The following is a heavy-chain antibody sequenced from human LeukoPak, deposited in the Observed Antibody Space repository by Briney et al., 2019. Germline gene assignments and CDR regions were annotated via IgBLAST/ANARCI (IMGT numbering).Heavy chain of an antibody. D-gene: IGHD5-12*01. CDR1: GYTLTELS. J-gene: IGHJ4*02. V-gene: IGHV1-24*01. CDR3: ATGVIVATIIDY. Sequence: ASVKVSCKVSGYTLTELSMHWVRQAPGKGLEWMGGFDPEDGETIYAQRFQGRVTMTEDTSTDTAYMELSSLRPEDTAVYYCATGVIVATIIDYWGQGTLVTVSS. CDR2: FDPEDGET.